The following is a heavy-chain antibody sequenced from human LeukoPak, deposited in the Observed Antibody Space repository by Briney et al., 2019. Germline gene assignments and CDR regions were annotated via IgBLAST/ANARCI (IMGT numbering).Heavy chain of an antibody. J-gene: IGHJ5*02. D-gene: IGHD6-19*01. V-gene: IGHV4-39*07. CDR1: GGSISSRSYY. CDR3: ARPGYIAVAGPNNWFDP. Sequence: SETLSLTCTVSGGSISSRSYYWGWIRQPPGKGLEWIGIIYYSGSTNYNPSLKSRVTISVDTSKNQFSLKLSSVTAADTAVYYCARPGYIAVAGPNNWFDPWGQGTLVTVSS. CDR2: IYYSGST.